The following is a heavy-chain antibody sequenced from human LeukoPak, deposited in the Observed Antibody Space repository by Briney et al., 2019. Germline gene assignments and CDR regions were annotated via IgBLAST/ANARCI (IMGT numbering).Heavy chain of an antibody. Sequence: SETLSLTCAVYGGSFSGYYWSWIRQPPGKGLEWIGEINHSGSTNYNPSLKSRVTISVDTSKNQFSLRLSSVTAADTAVYYCARVRPTYYYDSSGYYAHLRLDYFDYWGQGTLVTVSS. CDR1: GGSFSGYY. CDR3: ARVRPTYYYDSSGYYAHLRLDYFDY. CDR2: INHSGST. V-gene: IGHV4-34*01. J-gene: IGHJ4*02. D-gene: IGHD3-22*01.